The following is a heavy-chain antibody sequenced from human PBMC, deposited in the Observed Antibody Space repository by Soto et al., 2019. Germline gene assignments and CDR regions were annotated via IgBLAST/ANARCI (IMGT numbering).Heavy chain of an antibody. CDR1: GGSISSYY. CDR3: ARSTRSWFDP. CDR2: IYYSGST. Sequence: ETLSLTCTVSGGSISSYYWSWIRQPPGKGLEWIGNIYYSGSTNFNPSLKSRVSMSVDTSKNQLSLKMSSVTAADTAVYYCARSTRSWFDPWGQGALVTVSS. J-gene: IGHJ5*02. V-gene: IGHV4-59*08.